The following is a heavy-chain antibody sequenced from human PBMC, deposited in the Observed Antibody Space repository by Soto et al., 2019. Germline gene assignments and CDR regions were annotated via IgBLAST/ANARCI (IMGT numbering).Heavy chain of an antibody. CDR3: AKSRRLGDAFDI. CDR1: GFTFDDYA. CDR2: ISWNSGSI. V-gene: IGHV3-9*01. J-gene: IGHJ3*02. D-gene: IGHD3-16*01. Sequence: GGSLRLSCAASGFTFDDYAMHWVRQAPGKGLEWVSGISWNSGSIGYADSVKGRFTISRDNAKNSLYLQMDSLRAKDTALYYCAKSRRLGDAFDIWGQGTMVTVSS.